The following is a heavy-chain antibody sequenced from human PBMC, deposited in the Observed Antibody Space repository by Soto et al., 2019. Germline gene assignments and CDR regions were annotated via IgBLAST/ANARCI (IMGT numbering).Heavy chain of an antibody. CDR2: ISAYNGNT. D-gene: IGHD2-2*01. V-gene: IGHV1-18*01. J-gene: IGHJ4*02. CDR3: ARDRLPFIVVPAATSDY. CDR1: GYTFASYC. Sequence: GASVKVSCKASGYTFASYCISWVRQAPGQGLEWMGWISAYNGNTNYAQKLQGRVTMTTDTSTSTAYMELRSLRSDDTAVYYCARDRLPFIVVPAATSDYWGQGTLVTVSS.